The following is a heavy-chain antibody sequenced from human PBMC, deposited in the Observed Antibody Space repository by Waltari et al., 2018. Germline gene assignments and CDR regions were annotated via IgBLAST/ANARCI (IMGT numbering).Heavy chain of an antibody. Sequence: QVQLQQSGPGLVKPSQTLSLTCAISGDSISSNSVAWNWIRQSPSRGLEWLGRTYLRSKWFNDYAVSVKSRITINPDTSKNQFSLQLSSLTPEDTAVYYCTRGIHSSFDIWGQGTMVTVSS. D-gene: IGHD2-21*01. J-gene: IGHJ3*02. CDR1: GDSISSNSVA. CDR2: TYLRSKWFN. CDR3: TRGIHSSFDI. V-gene: IGHV6-1*01.